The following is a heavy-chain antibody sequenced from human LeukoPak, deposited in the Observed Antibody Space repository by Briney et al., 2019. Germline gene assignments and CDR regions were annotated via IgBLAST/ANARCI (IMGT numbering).Heavy chain of an antibody. CDR1: GFTFSSYS. J-gene: IGHJ4*02. D-gene: IGHD2-21*02. CDR2: ISSSSSYI. CDR3: AKANSNCGGDCFWPH. Sequence: GGSLRLSCAASGFTFSSYSMNWVRQAPGKGLEWVSSISSSSSYIYYADSVKGRFTISRDNAKNSLYLQMNSLRAEDTAVYYCAKANSNCGGDCFWPHWGQGTLVTVSS. V-gene: IGHV3-21*04.